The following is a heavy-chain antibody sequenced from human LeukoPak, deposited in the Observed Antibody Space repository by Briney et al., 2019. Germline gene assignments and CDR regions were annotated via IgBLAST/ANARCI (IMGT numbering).Heavy chain of an antibody. CDR1: GFTFSSYA. Sequence: GGSLRLSSAASGFTFSSYAMSWFRQTPGKGLEWVSAISGSGGSTYYADSVKARFTISRDNSKNTMYLQMNSLRAEDTAVYYWAKDPKYYYDTSGFYVYWGQGTLVTVSS. V-gene: IGHV3-23*01. J-gene: IGHJ4*02. CDR3: AKDPKYYYDTSGFYVY. D-gene: IGHD3-22*01. CDR2: ISGSGGST.